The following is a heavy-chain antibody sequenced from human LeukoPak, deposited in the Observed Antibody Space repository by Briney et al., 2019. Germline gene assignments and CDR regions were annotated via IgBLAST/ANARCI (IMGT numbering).Heavy chain of an antibody. V-gene: IGHV3-74*01. D-gene: IGHD5-12*01. CDR1: GFTFKTYW. Sequence: GGSLRLSCAASGFTFKTYWMHWVRQAPGKGLVWVSHINGDGSSISYADSVKGRFTISRDNAKNMLYLQMNSLRAEDTAVYYCARDVAYSFDYGGQGTLVTVSS. CDR2: INGDGSSI. J-gene: IGHJ4*02. CDR3: ARDVAYSFDY.